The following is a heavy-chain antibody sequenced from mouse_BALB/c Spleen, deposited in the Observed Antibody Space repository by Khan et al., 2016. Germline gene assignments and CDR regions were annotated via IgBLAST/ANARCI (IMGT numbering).Heavy chain of an antibody. V-gene: IGHV6-6*02. Sequence: EVKLEESGGGLVQPGGSMKLSCVASGCTFSNYWMNWVRQSPEKGLEWVAEIRLKSNNYATHYAESVKGRFTISRDDSKSSVYLQMNNLRGEDTGIYYCTRYDYDGSWFAYWGQGTLVTVSA. CDR1: GCTFSNYW. J-gene: IGHJ3*01. D-gene: IGHD2-4*01. CDR3: TRYDYDGSWFAY. CDR2: IRLKSNNYAT.